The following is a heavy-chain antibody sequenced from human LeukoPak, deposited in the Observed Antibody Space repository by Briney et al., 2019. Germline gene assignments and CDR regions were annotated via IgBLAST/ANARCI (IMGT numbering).Heavy chain of an antibody. CDR2: ITSSSSTT. Sequence: GGSLRLSCAASGFTFSNYNMNWVRQAPGKGLEWISYITSSSSTTYYADSVKGRFSVSRDNAKNSLYLQMNSLRAEDTAVYYCARDEWSGTPYYFDYWGQGTLVTVSS. CDR3: ARDEWSGTPYYFDY. CDR1: GFTFSNYN. J-gene: IGHJ4*02. D-gene: IGHD3-10*01. V-gene: IGHV3-48*01.